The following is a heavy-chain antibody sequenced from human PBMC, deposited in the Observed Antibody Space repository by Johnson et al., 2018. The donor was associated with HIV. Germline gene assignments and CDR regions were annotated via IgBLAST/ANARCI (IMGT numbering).Heavy chain of an antibody. V-gene: IGHV3-11*01. CDR1: GFTFSDYY. D-gene: IGHD6-13*01. J-gene: IGHJ3*01. Sequence: QVQLVESGGGLVKPGGSLRLSCAASGFTFSDYYMSWIRQAPGKGLEWVSYISSSGSTIYYADSVKGRFTISRDNAKNSLYLQMNSLRVDDTALYYCARTRSQHPVGAFDFWGQGTMVTVSS. CDR3: ARTRSQHPVGAFDF. CDR2: ISSSGSTI.